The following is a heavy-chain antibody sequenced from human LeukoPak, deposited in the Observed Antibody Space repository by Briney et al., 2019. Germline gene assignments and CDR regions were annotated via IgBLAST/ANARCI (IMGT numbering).Heavy chain of an antibody. D-gene: IGHD2-2*01. V-gene: IGHV4-61*08. CDR1: GGSISSGGYY. CDR3: ARSIVAVPAADAFDI. CDR2: IYYSGST. Sequence: SETLSLTCTVSGGSISSGGYYWNWIRQPPGKGLEWTGYIYYSGSTNYNPSLKSRVTISVDTSKNQFSLKLSSVTAADTAVYYCARSIVAVPAADAFDIWGQGTMVTVSS. J-gene: IGHJ3*02.